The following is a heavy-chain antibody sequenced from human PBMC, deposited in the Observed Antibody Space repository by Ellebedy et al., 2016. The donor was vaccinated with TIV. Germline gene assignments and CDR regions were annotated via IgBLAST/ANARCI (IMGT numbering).Heavy chain of an antibody. D-gene: IGHD3-10*01. CDR2: IYPGDSDT. J-gene: IGHJ6*02. CDR3: ARDTYYYATPYYYYYYGMDV. V-gene: IGHV5-51*01. Sequence: KVSXXGSGYSFTSYWIGWVRQLPGKGLEWMGIIYPGDSDTRYSPSFQGQVTISADKSISTAYLQWSSLKASDTAMYYCARDTYYYATPYYYYYYGMDVWGQGTTVTVSS. CDR1: GYSFTSYW.